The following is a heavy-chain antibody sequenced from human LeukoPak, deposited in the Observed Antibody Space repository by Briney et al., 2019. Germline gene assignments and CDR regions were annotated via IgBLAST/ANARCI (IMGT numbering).Heavy chain of an antibody. V-gene: IGHV4-38-2*02. J-gene: IGHJ6*03. Sequence: PSETLSLTCTVSGYSISSNYYWAWIRQPPGKGLEWIGSTYHSGSTYYNPSLKSRVTISVDTSKNQFSLKLSSVTAADTAVYYCARRPDGYYYYMDVWGKGTTVTVSS. CDR1: GYSISSNYY. CDR3: ARRPDGYYYYMDV. D-gene: IGHD5-24*01. CDR2: TYHSGST.